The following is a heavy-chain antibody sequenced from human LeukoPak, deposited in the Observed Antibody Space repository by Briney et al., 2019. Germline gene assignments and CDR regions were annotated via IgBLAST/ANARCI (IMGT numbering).Heavy chain of an antibody. J-gene: IGHJ3*02. CDR2: IIPILGIA. CDR1: GGTFSSYA. D-gene: IGHD3-22*01. CDR3: ARAAVVVASPHAFDI. V-gene: IGHV1-69*04. Sequence: SVKVSCKASGGTFSSYAISWVRQAPGQGLEWMGRIIPILGIANYAQKFQGRVTITADKSTSTAYMELSSLRSEDTAVYYCARAAVVVASPHAFDIWGQGTMVTVSS.